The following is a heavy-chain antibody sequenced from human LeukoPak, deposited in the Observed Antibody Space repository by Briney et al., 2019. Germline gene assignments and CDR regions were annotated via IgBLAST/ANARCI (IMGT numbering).Heavy chain of an antibody. Sequence: PGGSLRLSCAASGFTFSDYYMSWLRQAPGKGLEWVSYISSSGSTIYYADSVKGRFTISRDNAKNSLYLQMNSLRSDDTAVYCCARVGYDILTGYFGSGWLNWFDPWGQGTLVTVSS. CDR3: ARVGYDILTGYFGSGWLNWFDP. J-gene: IGHJ5*02. CDR1: GFTFSDYY. V-gene: IGHV3-11*01. CDR2: ISSSGSTI. D-gene: IGHD3-9*01.